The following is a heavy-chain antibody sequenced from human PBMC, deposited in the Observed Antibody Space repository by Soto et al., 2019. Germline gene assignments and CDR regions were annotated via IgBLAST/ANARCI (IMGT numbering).Heavy chain of an antibody. CDR1: GFTFSDYY. CDR2: ISSSSSCT. J-gene: IGHJ6*02. CDR3: ARDVRYCTNGVCYHYYYYGIDV. D-gene: IGHD2-8*01. Sequence: QVQLVESGGGLVKPGGSLRLSCAASGFTFSDYYMSWIRQAPGKGLDWVSYISSSSSCTNYADSVKGRFTISRDNAKNSLYVQMNSRGAEDSDVYYCARDVRYCTNGVCYHYYYYGIDVWCQGTTVTVSS. V-gene: IGHV3-11*06.